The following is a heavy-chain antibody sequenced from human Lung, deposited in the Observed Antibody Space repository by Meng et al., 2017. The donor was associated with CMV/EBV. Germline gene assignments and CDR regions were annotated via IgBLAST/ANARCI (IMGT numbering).Heavy chain of an antibody. CDR2: IHYSGSS. J-gene: IGHJ4*02. V-gene: IGHV4-59*11. D-gene: IGHD3-22*01. CDR1: GDSISSHY. CDR3: ARGRTPAYYDSSGYYYD. Sequence: LXCTVSGDSISSHYWSWIRLPPGKGLEWIGYIHYSGSSSYNPSLKSRVTMSLDTSKNEFSLKLRSVTAADTAVYYCARGRTPAYYDSSGYYYDWGQGTLVTVCS.